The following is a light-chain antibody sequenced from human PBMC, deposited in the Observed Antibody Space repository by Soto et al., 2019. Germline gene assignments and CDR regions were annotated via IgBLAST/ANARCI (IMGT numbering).Light chain of an antibody. Sequence: DLQMTQSPSSLSASVGDRVTITCQASQDISNYLNWYQQKPGKAPKLLIYDASNLKTGVPSRFSGSGSTTHFTFTISSLQPEDIATYYCQQYDNLPLTFGGGTKVDIK. CDR1: QDISNY. V-gene: IGKV1-33*01. CDR3: QQYDNLPLT. CDR2: DAS. J-gene: IGKJ4*01.